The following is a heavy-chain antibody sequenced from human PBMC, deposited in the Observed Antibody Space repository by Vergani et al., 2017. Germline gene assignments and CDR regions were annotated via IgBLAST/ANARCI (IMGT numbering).Heavy chain of an antibody. Sequence: QLQLQESGPGLVKPSETLSLTCTASGGSISSSSYYWGWIRQPPGKGLEWIGSIYYSGSTYYNPSLKSRVTISVDTSKNQFSLKLSSVTAADTAVYYCARLLMVRGVIIPYYFDYWGQGTLVTVSS. CDR1: GGSISSSSYY. CDR3: ARLLMVRGVIIPYYFDY. D-gene: IGHD3-10*01. CDR2: IYYSGST. V-gene: IGHV4-39*01. J-gene: IGHJ4*02.